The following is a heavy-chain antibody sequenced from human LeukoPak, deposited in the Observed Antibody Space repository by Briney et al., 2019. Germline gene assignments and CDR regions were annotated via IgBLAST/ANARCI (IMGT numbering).Heavy chain of an antibody. D-gene: IGHD2-2*01. Sequence: SSETLSLTCTVSGGSVSSYYWSWIRRPPGRGLEWIAYLSHSGSSDSNPSLTSRVTTLVDTSKNQFSLKLTSVTAADTAVYYCARARYANAWYAFDSWGQGTMVTVSS. V-gene: IGHV4-59*02. CDR3: ARARYANAWYAFDS. CDR1: GGSVSSYY. J-gene: IGHJ3*02. CDR2: LSHSGSS.